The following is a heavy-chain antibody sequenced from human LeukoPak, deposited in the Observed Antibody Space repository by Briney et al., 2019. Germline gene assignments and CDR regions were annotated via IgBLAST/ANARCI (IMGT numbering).Heavy chain of an antibody. CDR1: GYTLTGLS. V-gene: IGHV1-24*01. CDR2: FDPEDGET. Sequence: ASVKVSCKVSGYTLTGLSMQWVRQAPGKGLEWMGGFDPEDGETIYAQKFQGRVTMTEDTSTDTAYMELSSLRSEDTAVYYCARAKYNSGWYGAFDIWGQGTMVTVSS. CDR3: ARAKYNSGWYGAFDI. J-gene: IGHJ3*02. D-gene: IGHD6-19*01.